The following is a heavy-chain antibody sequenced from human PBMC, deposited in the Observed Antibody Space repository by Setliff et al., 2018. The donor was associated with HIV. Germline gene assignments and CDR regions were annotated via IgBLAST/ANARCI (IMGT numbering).Heavy chain of an antibody. CDR1: GFTFSSFA. CDR3: ARLAHPRYSGNYYGTSAGTFDY. Sequence: PGGSLRLSCAASGFTFSSFAMTWVRQAPGKGLEWVSSISGSAGSTYYADSVKGRFTISRDNSKNTLYLQMNSLRAEDTAVYFCARLAHPRYSGNYYGTSAGTFDYWGQGTLVTVSS. J-gene: IGHJ4*02. V-gene: IGHV3-23*01. CDR2: ISGSAGST. D-gene: IGHD1-26*01.